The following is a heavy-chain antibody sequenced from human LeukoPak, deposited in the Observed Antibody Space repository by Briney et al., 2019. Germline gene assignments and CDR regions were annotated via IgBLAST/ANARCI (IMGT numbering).Heavy chain of an antibody. Sequence: SETLSLTCTVSGGSITTSSYYWGWIRQPPGKGLEWIGIIYYSGSTYYNPSLKGRVTISVDTSKNQFSLKLSSVTAADTAVYYCARAFRARYLDLWGRGTLVTVSS. CDR3: ARAFRARYLDL. J-gene: IGHJ2*01. D-gene: IGHD2/OR15-2a*01. CDR2: IYYSGST. V-gene: IGHV4-39*01. CDR1: GGSITTSSYY.